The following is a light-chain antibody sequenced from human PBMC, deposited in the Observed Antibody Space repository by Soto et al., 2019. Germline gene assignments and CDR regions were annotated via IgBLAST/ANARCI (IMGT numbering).Light chain of an antibody. J-gene: IGKJ4*01. CDR2: DAS. Sequence: DIQMTQSPSSLSASVGDRVTITCQASQDISNFLNWYQQKPGKAPKLLIYDASNLQTGVPSRFSGSGSGTEFIFTINTLQPEDFATDYCQQYDNLPPALTFGGGTQVEIK. CDR1: QDISNF. V-gene: IGKV1-33*01. CDR3: QQYDNLPPALT.